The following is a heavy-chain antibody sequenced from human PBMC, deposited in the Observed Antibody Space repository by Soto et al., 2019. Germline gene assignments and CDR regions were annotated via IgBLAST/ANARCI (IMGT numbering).Heavy chain of an antibody. Sequence: QVQLVQSGAEVKKPGASVKVSCKASGYTFTSYYMHWVRQAPGQGLEWMGIISPSGGSTTYAQKCQRIVSMSREPSTSTVYMELCSLRSEDTAVYYCARVYCSGGGCYGFDYWGQGTLVTVSS. CDR1: GYTFTSYY. J-gene: IGHJ4*02. CDR2: ISPSGGST. D-gene: IGHD2-15*01. CDR3: ARVYCSGGGCYGFDY. V-gene: IGHV1-46*01.